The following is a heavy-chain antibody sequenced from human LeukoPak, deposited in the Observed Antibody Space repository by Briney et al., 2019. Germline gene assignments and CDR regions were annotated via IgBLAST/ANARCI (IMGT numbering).Heavy chain of an antibody. CDR3: ARVMTTATTRAFDV. CDR2: IYHGGST. D-gene: IGHD4-17*01. CDR1: GFSISSGYY. Sequence: SETLSLTCTVSGFSISSGYYWGWIRQPPGKGLEWIGSIYHGGSTYYNPSLKSRVTISVDTPKNQFSLKLSSVTAADTAVYYCARVMTTATTRAFDVWGQGTMVTVFS. V-gene: IGHV4-38-2*02. J-gene: IGHJ3*01.